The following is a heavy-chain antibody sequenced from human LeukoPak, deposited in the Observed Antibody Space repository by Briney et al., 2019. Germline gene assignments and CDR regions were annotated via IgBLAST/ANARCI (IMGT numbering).Heavy chain of an antibody. CDR2: IRYDGSNK. CDR3: AKARYGSGSSFGY. CDR1: GFTFSSYG. V-gene: IGHV3-30*02. D-gene: IGHD3-10*01. J-gene: IGHJ4*02. Sequence: GGSLRLSCAASGFTFSSYGMHWVRQAPGKGLEWVAFIRYDGSNKYYADSVKGRFTISRDNSKNTLSLQMNSLGAEDTAVYYCAKARYGSGSSFGYWGQGTLVTVSS.